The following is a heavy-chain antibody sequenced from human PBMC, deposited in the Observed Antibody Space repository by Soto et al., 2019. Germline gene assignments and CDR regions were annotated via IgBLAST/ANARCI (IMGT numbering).Heavy chain of an antibody. V-gene: IGHV4-39*01. CDR3: ARQVPYSSGTGEVDY. Sequence: PSETLSLTCTVSGGSISSSSYYWGWIRQPPGKGLEWIGSIYYSGSTYYNPSLKSRVTISVDTSKNQFSLKLSSVTAADTAVYYCARQVPYSSGTGEVDYWGQGTLVTVSS. J-gene: IGHJ4*02. CDR2: IYYSGST. CDR1: GGSISSSSYY. D-gene: IGHD6-25*01.